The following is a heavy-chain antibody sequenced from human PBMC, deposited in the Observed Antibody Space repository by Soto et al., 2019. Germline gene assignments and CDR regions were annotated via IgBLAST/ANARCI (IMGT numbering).Heavy chain of an antibody. Sequence: SQTLSLTCAISGDSVSSNSAAWNWIRQSPSRGLEWLGRTYYRSKWYNDYAVSVESRITINPDTSKNQFSLQLNSVTPEDTAVYYCARDAARNYYYYYGMDVWGQGTTVTVSS. CDR1: GDSVSSNSAA. V-gene: IGHV6-1*01. D-gene: IGHD6-6*01. J-gene: IGHJ6*02. CDR3: ARDAARNYYYYYGMDV. CDR2: TYYRSKWYN.